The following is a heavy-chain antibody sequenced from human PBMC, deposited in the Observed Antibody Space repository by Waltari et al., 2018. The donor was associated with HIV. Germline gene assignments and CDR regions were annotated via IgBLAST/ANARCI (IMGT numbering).Heavy chain of an antibody. CDR2: INSEGSST. CDR3: ARVYSGSSNGMDV. V-gene: IGHV3-74*01. D-gene: IGHD1-26*01. Sequence: EVQLVESGGGLVQPGGSLRLSCAASGFTFSSYWMHWVRQAPGKGLVWVSRINSEGSSTSYADSVKGRFTISRETAKNTLYLQMNSLRAEDTAVYYCARVYSGSSNGMDVWGQGTTVTVSS. CDR1: GFTFSSYW. J-gene: IGHJ6*02.